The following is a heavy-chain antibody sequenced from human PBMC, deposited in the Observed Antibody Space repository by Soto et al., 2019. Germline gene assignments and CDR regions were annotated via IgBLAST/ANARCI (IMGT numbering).Heavy chain of an antibody. V-gene: IGHV3-23*01. CDR3: ARGDRGGSGSPASYYYSGLDV. CDR1: GFTFSSYA. J-gene: IGHJ6*02. Sequence: PXGSLRLSCAASGFTFSSYAMSWVRQAPGKGLEWVSSVSAGGDMTYYSDSVKGRFTISRDNSNNALFLQMNSLRIEDTALYYCARGDRGGSGSPASYYYSGLDVWGQGTTVTVSS. CDR2: VSAGGDMT. D-gene: IGHD3-10*01.